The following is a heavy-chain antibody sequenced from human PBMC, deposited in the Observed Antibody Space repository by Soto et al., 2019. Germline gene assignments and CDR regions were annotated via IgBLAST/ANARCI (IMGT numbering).Heavy chain of an antibody. Sequence: EVQLLESGGGLVQPGGSLRLSCAASGFTFSSYAMRWVRQAPGKGLEWVSVISGSGDSTYYADSVRGRFTISRDNSKNTLYLQMNSLRAEDTAVYYCAKDRDGAAAGPTKFYGMDVWGQGTTVTGSS. J-gene: IGHJ6*02. D-gene: IGHD6-13*01. CDR2: ISGSGDST. CDR1: GFTFSSYA. V-gene: IGHV3-23*01. CDR3: AKDRDGAAAGPTKFYGMDV.